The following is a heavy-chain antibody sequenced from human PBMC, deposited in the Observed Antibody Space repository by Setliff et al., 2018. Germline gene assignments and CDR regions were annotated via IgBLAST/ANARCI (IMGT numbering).Heavy chain of an antibody. CDR3: AREPWYYNVWSGYTRDYFDD. CDR1: GGSFSGYY. Sequence: PSETLSLTCAVYGGSFSGYYWSWIRQPPGKGLEWIGEINHSGSTNYNPSLKSRVTISVDTSKNQFSLKLSSVTAADTAVDYCAREPWYYNVWSGYTRDYFDDWGQGTRVTVSS. CDR2: INHSGST. V-gene: IGHV4-34*01. D-gene: IGHD3-3*01. J-gene: IGHJ4*02.